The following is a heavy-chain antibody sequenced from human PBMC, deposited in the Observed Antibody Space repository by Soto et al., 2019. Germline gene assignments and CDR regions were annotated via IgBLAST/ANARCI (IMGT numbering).Heavy chain of an antibody. Sequence: SETLSLTCTVSGGSISSGGYYWSWIRQHPGKGLEWIGYIYYSGSTYYNPSLKSRVTISVDTSKNQFSLKLSSVTAADTAVYYCARDSGVTELLDYWGQGTLVTVSS. D-gene: IGHD3-10*01. V-gene: IGHV4-31*03. CDR3: ARDSGVTELLDY. CDR2: IYYSGST. CDR1: GGSISSGGYY. J-gene: IGHJ4*02.